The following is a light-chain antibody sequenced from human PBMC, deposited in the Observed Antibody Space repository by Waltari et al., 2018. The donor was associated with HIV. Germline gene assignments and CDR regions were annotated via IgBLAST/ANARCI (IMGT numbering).Light chain of an antibody. CDR3: QSYDSSLSAGV. CDR1: SSNIGACYD. CDR2: GDN. V-gene: IGLV1-40*01. Sequence: QSVLTQPPSVSGAPGQRVIISCPGSSSNIGACYDVHWYRQLPGTAPQLLIYGDNNRPSGVPDRFSGSKSATSASLAITGLQSEDEADYYCQSYDSSLSAGVFGGGTKVTVL. J-gene: IGLJ3*02.